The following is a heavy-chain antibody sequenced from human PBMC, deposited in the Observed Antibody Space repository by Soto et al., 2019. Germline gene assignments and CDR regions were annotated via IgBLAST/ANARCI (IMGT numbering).Heavy chain of an antibody. CDR1: GGSFSGYY. D-gene: IGHD6-19*01. J-gene: IGHJ5*02. V-gene: IGHV4-34*01. CDR2: INHSGST. CDR3: ARVGAVAGFDP. Sequence: SETLSLTCAVYGGSFSGYYWSWIRQPPGKGLEWIGEINHSGSTNYNPSLKSRVTISVDTSKNQFSLKLSSVTAADTAVYYCARVGAVAGFDPWGQGTLVTVSS.